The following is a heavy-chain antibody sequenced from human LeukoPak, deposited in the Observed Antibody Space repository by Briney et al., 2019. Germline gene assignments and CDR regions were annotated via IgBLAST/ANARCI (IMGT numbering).Heavy chain of an antibody. CDR1: GFTFSSYE. CDR3: TTSGSPSYYYYYMDV. J-gene: IGHJ6*03. D-gene: IGHD1-26*01. CDR2: ISSSGSTI. Sequence: GGSLRLSCAASGFTFSSYEMNWVRQAPGKGLEWVSYISSSGSTIYYADSVKGRFTISRDNSKNTLYLQMNSLRAEDTAVYYCTTSGSPSYYYYYMDVWGKGTTVTISS. V-gene: IGHV3-48*03.